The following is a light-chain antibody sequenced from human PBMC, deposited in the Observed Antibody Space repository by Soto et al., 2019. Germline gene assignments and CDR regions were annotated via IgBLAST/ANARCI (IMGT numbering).Light chain of an antibody. V-gene: IGKV3-11*01. CDR3: QQRSNWPT. CDR1: QSVSSY. J-gene: IGKJ5*01. CDR2: DAS. Sequence: EIVLTQCPDTLSFSPGERAALSCRASQSVSSYLAWYQQKPGQAPRLLIYDASNRATGIPARFSGSGSGTDFTLPISSLEPEDFAVYYCQQRSNWPTFGQGTRLDIK.